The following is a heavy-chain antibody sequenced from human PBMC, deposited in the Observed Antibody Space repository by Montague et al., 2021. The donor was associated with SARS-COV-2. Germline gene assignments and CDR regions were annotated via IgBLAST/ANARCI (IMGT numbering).Heavy chain of an antibody. CDR2: IYYSGST. CDR3: ARGWFSPMLVVVIRGSFDS. V-gene: IGHV4-39*07. D-gene: IGHD3-22*01. Sequence: SETLSLTCTVSGGSISSSSYYWGWIRQPPGKGLEWIGTIYYSGSTYYNPSLKSRVTMSVDRSKNQFSLKLSSVTAADTAVYYCARGWFSPMLVVVIRGSFDSWGQGALVTVSS. CDR1: GGSISSSSYY. J-gene: IGHJ4*02.